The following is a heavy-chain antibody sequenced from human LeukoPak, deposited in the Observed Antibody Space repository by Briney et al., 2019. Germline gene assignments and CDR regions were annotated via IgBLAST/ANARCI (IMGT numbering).Heavy chain of an antibody. CDR2: IYYSGST. Sequence: SETLSLTCTVSGGSISSYYWSWIRQPPGKGLEWIGYIYYSGSTNYNPSLKSRVTISVDTSKNQFSLKLSPVTAADTAVYYCARHKLRNWFDPWGQGTLVTVSS. V-gene: IGHV4-59*08. CDR3: ARHKLRNWFDP. J-gene: IGHJ5*02. CDR1: GGSISSYY.